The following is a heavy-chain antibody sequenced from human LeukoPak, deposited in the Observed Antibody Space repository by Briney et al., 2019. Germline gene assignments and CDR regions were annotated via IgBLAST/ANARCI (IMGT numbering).Heavy chain of an antibody. CDR3: ASGRYCSSASCYLIYYYMDV. D-gene: IGHD2-2*01. J-gene: IGHJ6*03. V-gene: IGHV4-30-2*01. Sequence: PSETLSLTCTVSGGSISSGDYYWSWIRQPPGKGLEWIGNIYHSGSTFHNPSLKSRVTISVDRSKNQFSLKLSSVTAADTAVYYCASGRYCSSASCYLIYYYMDVWGKGTTVTVSS. CDR2: IYHSGST. CDR1: GGSISSGDYY.